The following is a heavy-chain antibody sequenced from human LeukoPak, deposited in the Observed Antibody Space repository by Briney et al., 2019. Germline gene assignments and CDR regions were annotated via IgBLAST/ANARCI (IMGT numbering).Heavy chain of an antibody. J-gene: IGHJ4*02. V-gene: IGHV4-4*02. CDR1: GGSISSRNW. CDR2: IYHSGST. D-gene: IGHD3-22*01. CDR3: ARGGSDYYDSSGYYFDS. Sequence: SETLSLTCAVSGGSISSRNWWHWVRQRPGKGLEWIGEIYHSGSTNYNPSLKSRVTISVDTSKNQFSLKLSSVTAADTAVYYCARGGSDYYDSSGYYFDSWGQGTLVTVSS.